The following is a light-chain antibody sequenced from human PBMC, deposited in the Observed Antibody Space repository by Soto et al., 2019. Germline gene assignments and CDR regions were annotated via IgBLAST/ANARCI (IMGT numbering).Light chain of an antibody. Sequence: QSALTQPASMSGSPGQSITISCTGTSSDVGAYHYVSWYQHHPGKAPRLMIYDVSYRPSGVSNRVSGSKSGNTASLTISGLQVEVEADYYYSSCASGSTMVFGGGTKLTVL. J-gene: IGLJ2*01. CDR2: DVS. CDR1: SSDVGAYHY. CDR3: SSCASGSTMV. V-gene: IGLV2-14*03.